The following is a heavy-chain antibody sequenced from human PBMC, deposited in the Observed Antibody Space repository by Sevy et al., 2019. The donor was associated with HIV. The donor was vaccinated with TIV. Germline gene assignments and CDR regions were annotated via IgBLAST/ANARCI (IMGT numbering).Heavy chain of an antibody. CDR1: GGSISAYY. CDR2: IYYTGST. J-gene: IGHJ5*02. D-gene: IGHD5-12*01. Sequence: SETLSLTCTVFGGSISAYYWSWIRQSPEKGLQYIGYIYYTGSTNYNPSLKSRVTTSVDTSKNQFSLRLTSVTAADTAIYYCARAPPVRSGDDALNWFDPWGQGTLVTVSS. CDR3: ARAPPVRSGDDALNWFDP. V-gene: IGHV4-59*01.